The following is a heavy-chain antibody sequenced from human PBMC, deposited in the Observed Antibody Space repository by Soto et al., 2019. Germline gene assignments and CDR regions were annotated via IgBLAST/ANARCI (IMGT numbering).Heavy chain of an antibody. J-gene: IGHJ3*02. V-gene: IGHV4-4*02. CDR3: ARWSVTMIVVVSDAFDI. CDR1: GGSISSSNW. CDR2: IYHSGST. D-gene: IGHD3-22*01. Sequence: SETLSLTCAVSGGSISSSNWWIWVRQPPGKGLEWIGEIYHSGSTNYNPSLKSRVTISVDKSKNQFSLKLSSVTAADTAVYYCARWSVTMIVVVSDAFDIWGQGTMVTVSS.